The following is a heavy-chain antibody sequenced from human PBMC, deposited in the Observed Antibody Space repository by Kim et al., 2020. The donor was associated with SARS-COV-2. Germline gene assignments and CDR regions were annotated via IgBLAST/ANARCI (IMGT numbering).Heavy chain of an antibody. V-gene: IGHV3-7*03. D-gene: IGHD3-22*01. Sequence: GGSLRLFCEASGFTFSNFWMTWVRQAPGRGLEWVAKIKEDGSEKHYVGSVEGRFTISRDNAKNSLSLLMNSLRAEDTAVYYCGRLLVWQDSGYRPFDSWGQGSLVTVSS. J-gene: IGHJ4*02. CDR2: IKEDGSEK. CDR1: GFTFSNFW. CDR3: GRLLVWQDSGYRPFDS.